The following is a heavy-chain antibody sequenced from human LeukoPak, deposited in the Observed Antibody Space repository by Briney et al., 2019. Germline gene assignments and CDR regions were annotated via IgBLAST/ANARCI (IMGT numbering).Heavy chain of an antibody. D-gene: IGHD1-26*01. CDR3: ARRGRVGANYYYYGMDV. J-gene: IGHJ6*02. V-gene: IGHV4-4*02. CDR1: GGSISSSNW. Sequence: SETLSLTCAVSGGSISSSNWWSWVRQPPGKGLEWIGEIYHSGSTNYNPSLKSRVTISVGKSKNQFSLKLSSVTAADTAVYYCARRGRVGANYYYYGMDVWGQGTTVTVSS. CDR2: IYHSGST.